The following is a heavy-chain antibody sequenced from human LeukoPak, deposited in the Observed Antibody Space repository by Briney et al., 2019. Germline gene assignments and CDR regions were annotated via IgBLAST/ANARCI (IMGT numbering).Heavy chain of an antibody. V-gene: IGHV3-7*01. J-gene: IGHJ4*02. CDR2: IKKDGSEK. D-gene: IGHD2-15*01. CDR3: ARDVRGGHFDY. Sequence: GGSLRLSCAASGFTFSSYWMSWVRQAPGKGLEWVANIKKDGSEKYYQDSVKGRFTISRDNAKNSLYLQMNSLRAEDTAVYYCARDVRGGHFDYWGQGTLVTVSS. CDR1: GFTFSSYW.